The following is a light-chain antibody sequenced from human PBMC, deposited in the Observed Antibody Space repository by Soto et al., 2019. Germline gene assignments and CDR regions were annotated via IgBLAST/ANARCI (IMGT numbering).Light chain of an antibody. J-gene: IGKJ1*01. V-gene: IGKV1-5*03. Sequence: DLQMTQSPSTLSASVGDRITITCRASRSISSSLAWYQQKPGRAPKLLIYKASTLESGVPSRFSGSGSGTEFTLTISSLQPDDFAAYYCQQYNTYWTFGQGTKVDIK. CDR3: QQYNTYWT. CDR1: RSISSS. CDR2: KAS.